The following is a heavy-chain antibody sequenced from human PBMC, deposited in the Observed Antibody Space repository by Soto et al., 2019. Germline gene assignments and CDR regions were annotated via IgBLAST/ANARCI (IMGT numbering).Heavy chain of an antibody. CDR1: GGSISSSSYY. CDR3: ARHVGYYYYMDV. D-gene: IGHD1-26*01. CDR2: IYYSGST. Sequence: PSETLSLTCTVSGGSISSSSYYWGWIRQPPGKGLEWIGSIYYSGSTYYNPSLKSRVTISVDTSKNQSSLKLSSVTAADTAVYYCARHVGYYYYMDVWGKGTTVTVSS. J-gene: IGHJ6*03. V-gene: IGHV4-39*01.